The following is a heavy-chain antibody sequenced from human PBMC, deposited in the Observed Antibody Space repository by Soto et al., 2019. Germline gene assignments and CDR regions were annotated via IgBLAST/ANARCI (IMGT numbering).Heavy chain of an antibody. D-gene: IGHD3-22*01. V-gene: IGHV4-34*01. CDR3: FGWLGSNWLDP. CDR2: INHSGNT. CDR1: GGSFSTYY. J-gene: IGHJ5*02. Sequence: QVQPQQWGTGLLKPSETLSLTCAVYGGSFSTYYWNWIRQPPGKGLALIGEINHSGNTPYNPSPNSRVSMSLDTSKTQFSLTLTSVTAADTAAYYCFGWLGSNWLDPWGQGTLVTVSS.